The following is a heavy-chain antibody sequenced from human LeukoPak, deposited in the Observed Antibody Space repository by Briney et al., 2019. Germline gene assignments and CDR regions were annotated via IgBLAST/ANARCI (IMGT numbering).Heavy chain of an antibody. D-gene: IGHD2-2*03. J-gene: IGHJ4*02. Sequence: QPGRSLRLSCTASGFTFGDYAMSWVRQAPGKGLEWVGFIRSKAYGGTTEYAASVKGRFTISGDDSKSIAYLQMNSLKTEDTAVYYCTRVMDIVVVPAACFDYWGQGTLVTVSS. CDR2: IRSKAYGGTT. CDR3: TRVMDIVVVPAACFDY. CDR1: GFTFGDYA. V-gene: IGHV3-49*04.